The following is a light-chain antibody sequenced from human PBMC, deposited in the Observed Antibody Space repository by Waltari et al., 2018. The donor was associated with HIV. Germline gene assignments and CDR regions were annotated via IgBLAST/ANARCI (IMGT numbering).Light chain of an antibody. V-gene: IGKV2-28*01. Sequence: DIVMTQSPLSLPVTPGEPASISCRSSQSLLHTNGYNYLDWYLQKPGQSPQLLIYLGSNRASGVPDRFSGSGSGTDFTLKISRVGAEDIGVYYCMQGLQTPGVTFGQGTRLDIK. J-gene: IGKJ5*01. CDR1: QSLLHTNGYNY. CDR3: MQGLQTPGVT. CDR2: LGS.